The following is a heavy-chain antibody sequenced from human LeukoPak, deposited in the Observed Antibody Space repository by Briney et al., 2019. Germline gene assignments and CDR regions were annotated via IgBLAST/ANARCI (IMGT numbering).Heavy chain of an antibody. D-gene: IGHD3-9*01. Sequence: GGSLRLSCAASGFTFSSYWMSWVRQAPGKGLEWVANIKQDGSEKYYVDSVKGRFTISRDNAKNSLYLQMNSLRAEDTAVYYCARVPLYYDILTGYIDAFDIWGQGTMVTVSS. CDR2: IKQDGSEK. CDR3: ARVPLYYDILTGYIDAFDI. CDR1: GFTFSSYW. J-gene: IGHJ3*02. V-gene: IGHV3-7*04.